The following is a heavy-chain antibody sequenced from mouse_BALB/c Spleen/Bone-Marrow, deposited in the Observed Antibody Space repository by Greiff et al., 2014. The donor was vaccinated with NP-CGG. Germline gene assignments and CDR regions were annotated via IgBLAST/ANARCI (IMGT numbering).Heavy chain of an antibody. V-gene: IGHV14-3*02. D-gene: IGHD2-5*01. Sequence: VQLKESGAELVKPGASVKLSCTASGFKIKNTYIYWVKKRPEKGLEWIGRIGPGNGNTKKDPKFQGKATITADTSSNTAYLQLSSLTSDDTAVYHCARYRYSNFDCWGQGTTLTVSA. CDR1: GFKIKNTY. CDR3: ARYRYSNFDC. CDR2: IGPGNGNT. J-gene: IGHJ2*01.